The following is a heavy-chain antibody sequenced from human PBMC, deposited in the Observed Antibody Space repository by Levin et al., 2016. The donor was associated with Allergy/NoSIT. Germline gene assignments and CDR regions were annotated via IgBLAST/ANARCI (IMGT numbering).Heavy chain of an antibody. CDR1: GGSISSYY. J-gene: IGHJ6*02. D-gene: IGHD6-13*01. CDR3: ASGIAAAGTLGYYGMDV. V-gene: IGHV4-59*01. CDR2: IYYSGST. Sequence: SETLSLTCTVSGGSISSYYWSWIRQPPGKGLEWIGYIYYSGSTNYNPSLKSRVTISVDTSKNQFSLKLSSVTAADTAVYYCASGIAAAGTLGYYGMDVWGQGTTVTVSS.